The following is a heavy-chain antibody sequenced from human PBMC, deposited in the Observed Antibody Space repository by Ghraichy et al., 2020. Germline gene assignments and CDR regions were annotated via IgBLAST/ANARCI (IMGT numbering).Heavy chain of an antibody. D-gene: IGHD3-22*01. CDR2: ISGSGGST. V-gene: IGHV3-23*01. Sequence: GGSLRLSCAASGFTFSSYAMSWVRQAPGKGLEWVSAISGSGGSTYYADSVKGRFTISRDNSKNTLYLQMNSLRAEDTAVYYCAKGHRSGYYFASEYFQHWGQGTLVTVSS. CDR1: GFTFSSYA. J-gene: IGHJ1*01. CDR3: AKGHRSGYYFASEYFQH.